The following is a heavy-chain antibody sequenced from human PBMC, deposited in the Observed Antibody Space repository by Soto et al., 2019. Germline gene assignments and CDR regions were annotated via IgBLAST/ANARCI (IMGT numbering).Heavy chain of an antibody. V-gene: IGHV3-23*01. J-gene: IGHJ3*02. Sequence: GGSLRLSCAASGFTFSSYAMSWVRQAPGKGLEWVSAISGSGGSTYYADSVKGRFTISRDNSKNTLYLQMNSLRAEDTAVYYCAKDLNERVGYCSGGSCYGRGSAFDIWGQGTMVTVSS. D-gene: IGHD2-15*01. CDR2: ISGSGGST. CDR1: GFTFSSYA. CDR3: AKDLNERVGYCSGGSCYGRGSAFDI.